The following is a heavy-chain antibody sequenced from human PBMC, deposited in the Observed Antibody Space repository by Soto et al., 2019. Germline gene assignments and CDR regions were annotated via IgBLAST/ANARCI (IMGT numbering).Heavy chain of an antibody. Sequence: SETLSLTCTVSGGSISSYYWSWIRQPPGKGLEWIGYIYYSGSTNYNPSLKSRVTISVDTSKNQFSLKLSSVTAADTAVYYCARGAGYSYGYGYYYMDFWGKGTTVTVSS. V-gene: IGHV4-59*01. J-gene: IGHJ6*03. CDR1: GGSISSYY. CDR2: IYYSGST. D-gene: IGHD5-18*01. CDR3: ARGAGYSYGYGYYYMDF.